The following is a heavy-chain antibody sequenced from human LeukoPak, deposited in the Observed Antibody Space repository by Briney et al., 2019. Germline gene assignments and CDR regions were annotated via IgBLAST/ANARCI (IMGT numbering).Heavy chain of an antibody. CDR3: ARGRIAVAGSRYYYYYMDV. CDR1: GGSISSYY. D-gene: IGHD6-19*01. V-gene: IGHV4-59*12. CDR2: IYYSGST. J-gene: IGHJ6*03. Sequence: SETLSLTCTVSGGSISSYYWSWIRQPPGKGLEWIGYIYYSGSTNYNPSLKSRVTISVDTSKNQFSLKLSSVTAADTAVYYCARGRIAVAGSRYYYYYMDVWGKGTTVTVSS.